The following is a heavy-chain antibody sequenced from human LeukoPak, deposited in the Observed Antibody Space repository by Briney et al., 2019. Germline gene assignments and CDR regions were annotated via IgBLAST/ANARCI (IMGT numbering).Heavy chain of an antibody. CDR2: ISSSSGSI. J-gene: IGHJ4*02. Sequence: PGGSLRLSCAASGFIFSSYSMNWVRPAPGKGLEWVSSISSSSGSIYYADSVKGRFTISRDNAKNSVYLQMNSLRAEDTAVYYCARDWNYFSCWGQGTLVTVSS. CDR1: GFIFSSYS. D-gene: IGHD1-1*01. CDR3: ARDWNYFSC. V-gene: IGHV3-21*01.